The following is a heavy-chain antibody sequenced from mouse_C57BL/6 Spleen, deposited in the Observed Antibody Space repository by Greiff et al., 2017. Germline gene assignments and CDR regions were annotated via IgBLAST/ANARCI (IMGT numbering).Heavy chain of an antibody. CDR2: IYPRSGNT. J-gene: IGHJ2*01. D-gene: IGHD2-4*01. Sequence: VQLQQSGAELARPGASVKLSCKASGYTFTSYGISWVKQRTGQGLEWIGEIYPRSGNTYYNEKFKGKATLTADKSSSTAYMELRSLTSEDSAVYFCARGVALDYDGPHYFDYWGQGTTLTVSS. CDR3: ARGVALDYDGPHYFDY. V-gene: IGHV1-81*01. CDR1: GYTFTSYG.